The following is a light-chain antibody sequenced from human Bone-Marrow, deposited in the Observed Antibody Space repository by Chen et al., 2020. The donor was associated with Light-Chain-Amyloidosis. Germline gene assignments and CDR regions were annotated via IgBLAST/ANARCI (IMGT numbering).Light chain of an antibody. J-gene: IGLJ1*01. Sequence: QSALTQPASVSGSPGQSITISCTGTSRDIGSYNYVSWYQQFPGKAPNLILYEVNQRPSWISHRFSGYKSDNTASLTSSGLQAEDEAVYYCSSYSMRTILYVFGTGTTVTVL. CDR3: SSYSMRTILYV. CDR2: EVN. CDR1: SRDIGSYNY. V-gene: IGLV2-14*01.